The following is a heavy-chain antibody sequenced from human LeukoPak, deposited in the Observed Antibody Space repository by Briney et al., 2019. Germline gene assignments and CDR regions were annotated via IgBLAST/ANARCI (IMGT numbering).Heavy chain of an antibody. D-gene: IGHD3-22*01. V-gene: IGHV4-4*02. J-gene: IGHJ4*02. CDR2: IYHSGST. CDR3: ARDPYYDSSGFDY. CDR1: GGSISSSNW. Sequence: SETLSLTCAVSGGSISSSNWWSWVRQPPGKGLEWIGEIYHSGSTSYNPSLKSRVTISVDKSKNQLSLMLSSVTAADTAVYHCARDPYYDSSGFDYWGQGTLVTVSS.